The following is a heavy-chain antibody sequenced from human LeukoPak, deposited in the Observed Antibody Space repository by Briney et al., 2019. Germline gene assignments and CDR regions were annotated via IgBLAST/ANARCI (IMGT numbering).Heavy chain of an antibody. CDR3: ARYVTVTPSYLYYYMDV. V-gene: IGHV5-51*01. CDR1: GYSFTAYF. J-gene: IGHJ6*03. D-gene: IGHD4-17*01. CDR2: INPGDSHT. Sequence: GESLKISCKGSGYSFTAYFIGWVRQMPGKGLEWVGVINPGDSHTTYSPSFQGHVTISADKSIGTAYLQWGGLKASDTAIYYCARYVTVTPSYLYYYMDVWGKGTTVIVSS.